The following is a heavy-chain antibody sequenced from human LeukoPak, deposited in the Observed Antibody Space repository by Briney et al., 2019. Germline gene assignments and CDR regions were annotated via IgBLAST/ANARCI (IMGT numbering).Heavy chain of an antibody. CDR3: ARGLGSGDYVANAFDF. CDR2: LNGSGSYI. CDR1: GFNFRRYA. J-gene: IGHJ3*01. V-gene: IGHV3-21*01. D-gene: IGHD4-17*01. Sequence: GYLRLPCSGFGFNFRRYALDWVRQAPGEGVEWVSSLNGSGSYIHYADSMRGRFTISRDNAKKSLYLHMSRLRAEDTAVYYCARGLGSGDYVANAFDFWGRGTTVSVS.